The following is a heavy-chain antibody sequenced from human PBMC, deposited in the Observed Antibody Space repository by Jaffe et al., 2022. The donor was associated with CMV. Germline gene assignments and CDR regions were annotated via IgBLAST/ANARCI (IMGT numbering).Heavy chain of an antibody. CDR2: INRDGSST. D-gene: IGHD6-19*01. CDR1: GFTFSSYW. CDR3: AREVAVPGKSHDF. Sequence: EVQLVESGGGLVQPGGSLRLSCAASGFTFSSYWMHWVRQAPGKGLVWVSRINRDGSSTSYADSVRGRFTISRDNAKNTLYLQMTSLRAEDTAVYYCAREVAVPGKSHDFWGQGTLVTVSS. J-gene: IGHJ4*02. V-gene: IGHV3-74*01.